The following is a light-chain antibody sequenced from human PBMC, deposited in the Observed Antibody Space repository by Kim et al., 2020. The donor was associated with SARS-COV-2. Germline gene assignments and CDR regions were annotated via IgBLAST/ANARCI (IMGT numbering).Light chain of an antibody. J-gene: IGKJ1*01. V-gene: IGKV1-8*01. CDR2: GAS. CDR1: QGLNSD. CDR3: QQYYSFPLT. Sequence: AIRISQSPSSLSASTGDRVTITCRASQGLNSDLAWYQQRPGKAPKLLIYGASTLQSGVPSRFSGSGSGTDFTLTIGGLQSEDFATYYCQQYYSFPLTFGQGTKVDIK.